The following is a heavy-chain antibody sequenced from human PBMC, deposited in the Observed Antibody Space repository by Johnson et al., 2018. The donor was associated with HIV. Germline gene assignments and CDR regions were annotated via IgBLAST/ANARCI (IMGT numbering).Heavy chain of an antibody. Sequence: QVQLVESGGGLVKPGGSLRLSCAASGFTFSDYYMSWIRQAPGKGLEWVAVLWYDGSNKYYADSVKGRFTISRDNSKNTLYLQMKRLRVEDTAVYYCARDDLDNSGHLMAFDMWGQGTMVTVSS. CDR2: LWYDGSNK. V-gene: IGHV3-33*08. J-gene: IGHJ3*02. CDR1: GFTFSDYY. D-gene: IGHD1-26*01. CDR3: ARDDLDNSGHLMAFDM.